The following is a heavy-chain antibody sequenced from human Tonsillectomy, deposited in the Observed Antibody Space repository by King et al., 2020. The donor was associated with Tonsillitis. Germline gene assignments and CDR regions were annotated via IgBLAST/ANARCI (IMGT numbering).Heavy chain of an antibody. Sequence: VQLVESGGGLVQPGRSLRLSCTASGFTFGDYAMSWVRQAPGKGLEWVGFIGSKAYGGTTDYAASVKGRFTISRDDSKSVAYLQMNSLKTEDTAVYYCTTTQMDVCRGWGQGTLVTVSS. D-gene: IGHD5-24*01. J-gene: IGHJ4*02. V-gene: IGHV3-49*04. CDR1: GFTFGDYA. CDR2: IGSKAYGGTT. CDR3: TTTQMDVCRG.